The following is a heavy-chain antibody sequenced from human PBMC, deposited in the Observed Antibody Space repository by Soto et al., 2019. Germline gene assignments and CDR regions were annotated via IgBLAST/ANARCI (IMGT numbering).Heavy chain of an antibody. CDR2: INPRGVTK. J-gene: IGHJ6*02. Sequence: VELVESGGGLVQTGGSLRLSCAASGYPFDAYIMNWVRRAPGKGLEWVASINPRGVTKYYADSLRGRFTISRDDASSSLFLQMDSLRAEDTAVYFCATWNRNYYYGLDVWGQGTTVTVS. D-gene: IGHD1-1*01. V-gene: IGHV3-48*01. CDR3: ATWNRNYYYGLDV. CDR1: GYPFDAYI.